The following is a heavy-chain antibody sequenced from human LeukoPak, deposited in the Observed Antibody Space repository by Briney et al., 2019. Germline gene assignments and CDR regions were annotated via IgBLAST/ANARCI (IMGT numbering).Heavy chain of an antibody. CDR1: GFTFCSHG. CDR3: AKYFDWLLGAFDI. Sequence: GRSLRLSCAASGFTFCSHGMHRVRQAPGRGVERVSDISGSGGSTYYADSVKGRFTISRDNSKTTLYLQMNSLRAEDAAVYYCAKYFDWLLGAFDIWGQGTMVTVSS. J-gene: IGHJ3*02. CDR2: ISGSGGST. D-gene: IGHD3-9*01. V-gene: IGHV3-23*01.